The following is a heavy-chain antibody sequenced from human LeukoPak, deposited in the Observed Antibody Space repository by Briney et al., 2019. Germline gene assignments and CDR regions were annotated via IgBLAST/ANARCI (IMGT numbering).Heavy chain of an antibody. V-gene: IGHV3-7*03. CDR2: IKQDGGAM. CDR3: ARDLSSTSSYAMDV. D-gene: IGHD2-2*01. CDR1: GFTFSSYA. J-gene: IGHJ6*02. Sequence: GGSLRLSCAASGFTFSSYAMNWVRQAPGKGLEWVANIKQDGGAMYYVDSVKGRFTVSRDNAKNSLYLQMNSPRAEDTAVYYCARDLSSTSSYAMDVWGQGTTVTVSS.